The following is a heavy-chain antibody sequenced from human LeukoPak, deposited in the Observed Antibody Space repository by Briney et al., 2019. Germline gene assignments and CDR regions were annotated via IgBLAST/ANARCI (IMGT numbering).Heavy chain of an antibody. D-gene: IGHD3-22*01. CDR1: GFTFSRYW. CDR3: ARENDKDDAFDI. V-gene: IGHV3-7*01. Sequence: GGSLRLSCAASGFTFSRYWMTWVRQAPGKGLEWVANIKQDGSEKYYVDSVKGRFTISRDNAKNSLYLQMNSLRAEDTAVYYCARENDKDDAFDIWGQGTMVTVSS. J-gene: IGHJ3*02. CDR2: IKQDGSEK.